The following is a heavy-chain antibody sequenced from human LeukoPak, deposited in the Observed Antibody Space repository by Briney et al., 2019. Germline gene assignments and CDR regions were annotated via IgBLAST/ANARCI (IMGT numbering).Heavy chain of an antibody. CDR1: GGSFSGYY. J-gene: IGHJ6*02. V-gene: IGHV4-34*01. D-gene: IGHD3-10*01. Sequence: ASETLSLTCAVYGGSFSGYYWSWIRQPPGKGLEWIGEINHSGSTNYNPSLKSRVTISVDTSKNQFSLKLSSVTAADTAVYYCARVDVLLWFGELTSLRMDVWRQGTTVTVSS. CDR2: INHSGST. CDR3: ARVDVLLWFGELTSLRMDV.